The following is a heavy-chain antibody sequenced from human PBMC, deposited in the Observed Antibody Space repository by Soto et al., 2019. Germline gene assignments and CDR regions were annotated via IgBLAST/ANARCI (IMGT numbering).Heavy chain of an antibody. CDR3: ARVLGELSNRGGYYYYYYGMDV. J-gene: IGHJ6*02. CDR1: GVSISSYY. V-gene: IGHV4-59*01. Sequence: SETLSLTCTVSGVSISSYYWIWIRQPPGKGLEWIGYIYYSGSTNYNPSLKSRVTISVDTSKNQFSLKLSSVTAADTAVYYCARVLGELSNRGGYYYYYYGMDVWGQGTTGTVSS. CDR2: IYYSGST. D-gene: IGHD3-10*01.